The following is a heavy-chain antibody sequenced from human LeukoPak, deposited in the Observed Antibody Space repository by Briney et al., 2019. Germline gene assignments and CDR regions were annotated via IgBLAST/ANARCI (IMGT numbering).Heavy chain of an antibody. CDR3: ARDQLLWFGELLEY. D-gene: IGHD3-10*01. CDR2: INAGNGNT. CDR1: GYTFTSYA. Sequence: ASVTVSCKASGYTFTSYAMHWVRQAPGQRLEWMGWINAGNGNTKYSQKFQGRVTITRDTSASTAYMELSSLRSEDTAVYYCARDQLLWFGELLEYWGQGTLVTVSS. J-gene: IGHJ4*02. V-gene: IGHV1-3*01.